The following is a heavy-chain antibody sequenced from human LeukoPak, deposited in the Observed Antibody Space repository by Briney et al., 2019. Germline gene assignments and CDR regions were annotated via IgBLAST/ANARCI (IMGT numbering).Heavy chain of an antibody. D-gene: IGHD3-22*01. CDR1: GGSISSSSYY. V-gene: IGHV4-39*07. CDR3: ARVRYYYDSSGYYAEAFDI. Sequence: SETLSLTCTVSGGSISSSSYYWGWIRQPPGKGLEWIGSIYYSGSTYYNPSLKSRVTISVDTSKNQFSLKLSSVTAADTAVYYCARVRYYYDSSGYYAEAFDIWGQGTMVTVSS. J-gene: IGHJ3*02. CDR2: IYYSGST.